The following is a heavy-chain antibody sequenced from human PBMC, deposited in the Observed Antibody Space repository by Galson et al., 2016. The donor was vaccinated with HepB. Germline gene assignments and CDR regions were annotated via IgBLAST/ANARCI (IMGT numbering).Heavy chain of an antibody. CDR1: GLNVTTNY. CDR3: EGYSDPFDI. D-gene: IGHD3-22*01. CDR2: IYTDDNT. V-gene: IGHV3-53*01. J-gene: IGHJ3*02. Sequence: SLRLSCAASGLNVTTNYMAWVRQAPGKGLKWVSVIYTDDNTYFAASVKGRFTISRDTSKNTLYLQMNNLRAEDTAIYYCEGYSDPFDIWGQGTMVTVSS.